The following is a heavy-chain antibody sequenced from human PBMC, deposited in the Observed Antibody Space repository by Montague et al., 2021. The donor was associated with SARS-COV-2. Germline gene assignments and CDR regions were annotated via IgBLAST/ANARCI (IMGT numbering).Heavy chain of an antibody. J-gene: IGHJ4*02. Sequence: SETLSLTCAVYGGSFSDYFWTWIRQPPGKGLEWIGEINHRGTSNYNPSLKSRVSISVDTSKNQFSLYLGSVTAADTAAYYCARGRQHFNMIVVVMTGGEYYFDXWGQGTLVTVSS. D-gene: IGHD3-22*01. V-gene: IGHV4-34*01. CDR3: ARGRQHFNMIVVVMTGGEYYFDX. CDR1: GGSFSDYF. CDR2: INHRGTS.